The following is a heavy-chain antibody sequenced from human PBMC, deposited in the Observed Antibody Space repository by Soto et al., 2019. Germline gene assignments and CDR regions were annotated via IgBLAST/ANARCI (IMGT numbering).Heavy chain of an antibody. CDR2: IWYDGTNA. D-gene: IGHD5-18*01. V-gene: IGHV3-33*01. CDR1: GFTFSTYG. J-gene: IGHJ6*02. CDR3: ARVEAPLIHSDDYYYGMDV. Sequence: ESGGGVVRPGRSLRLACEASGFTFSTYGLHWALQAPCKVLQWVAGIWYDGTNAYYADSVKGRFTISRDNSKDTLYLEMNNLRTEDTAVYYCARVEAPLIHSDDYYYGMDVWGQGTTVTV.